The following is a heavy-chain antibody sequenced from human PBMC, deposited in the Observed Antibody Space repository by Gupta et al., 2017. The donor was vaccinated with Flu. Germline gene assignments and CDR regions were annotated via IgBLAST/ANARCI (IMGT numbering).Heavy chain of an antibody. Sequence: EVQLVESGGGLVQPGGSLRLSGAASGFTFISHWMSWVRQATGKGLEWVAKIQQDGSEKYYVDSVKGRFTISRDNAKNSLYLQMNSLRAEDTAVYYCAREPDTYSTRPTPGFMDVWGQGTTVTVSS. J-gene: IGHJ6*02. CDR2: IQQDGSEK. V-gene: IGHV3-7*01. D-gene: IGHD4-4*01. CDR1: GFTFISHW. CDR3: AREPDTYSTRPTPGFMDV.